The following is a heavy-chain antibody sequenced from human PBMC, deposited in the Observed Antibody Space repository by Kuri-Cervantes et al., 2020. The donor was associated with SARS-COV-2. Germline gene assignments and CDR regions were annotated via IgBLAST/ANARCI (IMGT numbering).Heavy chain of an antibody. Sequence: SVKVSCKASGYTFTGYYMHWVRQAPGQGLEWMGWINPNSGGTNCAQKFQGWVTMTRDTSISTVYMELSRLRSDDTAVYYCARSTPFRRLAVISQGGAFDIWGQGTMVTVSS. D-gene: IGHD3-22*01. CDR1: GYTFTGYY. CDR2: INPNSGGT. J-gene: IGHJ3*02. CDR3: ARSTPFRRLAVISQGGAFDI. V-gene: IGHV1-2*04.